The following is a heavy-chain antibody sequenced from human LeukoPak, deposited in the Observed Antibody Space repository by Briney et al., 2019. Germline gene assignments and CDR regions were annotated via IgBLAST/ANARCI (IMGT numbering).Heavy chain of an antibody. CDR1: GFTFSSYA. D-gene: IGHD6-13*01. CDR3: AKDQSSSWSIDAFDI. J-gene: IGHJ3*02. CDR2: ISGSGGST. Sequence: GGSLRLSCAASGFTFSSYAMSWVRQAPGKGLEWVSAISGSGGSTYYADSVKGRLKISRDNSKNTLYLQMNSLRAEDTAVYYCAKDQSSSWSIDAFDIWGQGTMVTVSS. V-gene: IGHV3-23*01.